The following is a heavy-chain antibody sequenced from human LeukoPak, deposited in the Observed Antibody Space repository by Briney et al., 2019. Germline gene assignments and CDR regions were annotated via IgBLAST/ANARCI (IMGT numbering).Heavy chain of an antibody. Sequence: GASVKVSCKASGYTFTSYGSSWVRQAPGQRLEWMGWISAHNGNTNYAQKLQGRVTMTTDTSTSTAYMELRSLRSDDTVVYYCARDLVDDSSGYYLDDAFDIWGQGTMVTVSS. D-gene: IGHD3-22*01. CDR3: ARDLVDDSSGYYLDDAFDI. V-gene: IGHV1-18*01. J-gene: IGHJ3*02. CDR1: GYTFTSYG. CDR2: ISAHNGNT.